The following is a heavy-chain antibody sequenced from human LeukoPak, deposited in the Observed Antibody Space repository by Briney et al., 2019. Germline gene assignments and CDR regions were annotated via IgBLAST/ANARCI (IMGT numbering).Heavy chain of an antibody. Sequence: GASVKVSCKASGYTFTSYDINWVRQATGQGLEWMGWMNPNSGNTGYAQKFQGRVTMTRNTSISTAYMELSSLRSEDTAVYYCARSPPRKGTYHFDYWGQGTLVTVSS. J-gene: IGHJ4*02. D-gene: IGHD2-2*01. CDR1: GYTFTSYD. CDR2: MNPNSGNT. V-gene: IGHV1-8*01. CDR3: ARSPPRKGTYHFDY.